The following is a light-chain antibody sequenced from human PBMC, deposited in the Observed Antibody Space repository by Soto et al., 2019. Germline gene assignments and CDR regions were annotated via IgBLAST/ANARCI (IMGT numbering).Light chain of an antibody. Sequence: QSALTQPRSVSGSPGHSVTISCTGNSSDVGGYNYVSWYQQHPGKAPKVMIYDVSKRPSGVPDRFSGSKSGNTASLTISGLQAEDEADYYCCSYAGSPYVFGTGTKVTVL. V-gene: IGLV2-11*01. CDR2: DVS. J-gene: IGLJ1*01. CDR3: CSYAGSPYV. CDR1: SSDVGGYNY.